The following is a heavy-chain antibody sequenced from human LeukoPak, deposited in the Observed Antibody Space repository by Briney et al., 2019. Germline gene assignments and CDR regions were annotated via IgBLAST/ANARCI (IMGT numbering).Heavy chain of an antibody. CDR2: ISAYNGNT. V-gene: IGHV1-18*01. CDR3: ARDLWELCEPDDAFGF. J-gene: IGHJ3*01. Sequence: ASVKVSCKASGYTFTSYGTSWVRQAPGQGLEWVGWISAYNGNTNYAQKLQGRVTMTTDTSTSTAYMELRSLRSDDTAVYYCARDLWELCEPDDAFGFLVRGTMVTVSS. CDR1: GYTFTSYG. D-gene: IGHD1-26*01.